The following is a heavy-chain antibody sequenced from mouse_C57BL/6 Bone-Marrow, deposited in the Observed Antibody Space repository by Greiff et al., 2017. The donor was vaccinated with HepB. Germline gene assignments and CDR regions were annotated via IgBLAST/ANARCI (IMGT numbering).Heavy chain of an antibody. CDR3: TRHYDYDEGYAMDY. Sequence: VKLQESGAELARPGASVKLSCKASGYTFTSYGISWVKQRTGQGLEWIGEIYPRSGNTYYNEKFKGKATLTADKSSSTAYMELRSLTSEDSAVYYCTRHYDYDEGYAMDYWGQGTSVTVSS. V-gene: IGHV1-81*01. CDR2: IYPRSGNT. J-gene: IGHJ4*01. CDR1: GYTFTSYG. D-gene: IGHD2-4*01.